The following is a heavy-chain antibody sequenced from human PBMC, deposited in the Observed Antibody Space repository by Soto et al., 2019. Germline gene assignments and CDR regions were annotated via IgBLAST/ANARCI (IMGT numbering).Heavy chain of an antibody. Sequence: ASVKVSCKASGYSFTSYYMHWVRQAPGQPLEWLGWISLYSDGTNYAQKFQGRVSMTTDTSTTTAYMELRSLRSDDTAVYYCARVVPGAEAWFRPWGQGTLVNVSS. J-gene: IGHJ5*02. V-gene: IGHV1-18*04. CDR1: GYSFTSYY. CDR2: ISLYSDGT. D-gene: IGHD2-2*01. CDR3: ARVVPGAEAWFRP.